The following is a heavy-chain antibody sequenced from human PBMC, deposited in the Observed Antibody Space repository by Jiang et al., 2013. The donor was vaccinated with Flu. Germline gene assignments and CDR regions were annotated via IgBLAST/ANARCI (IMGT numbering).Heavy chain of an antibody. CDR3: ARESVYYDSSGYQAEYFQH. V-gene: IGHV6-1*01. J-gene: IGHJ1*01. D-gene: IGHD3-22*01. CDR2: TYYRSKWYN. Sequence: SQTLSLTCAISGDSVSSNSAAWNWIRQSPSRGLEWLGRTYYRSKWYNDYAVSVKSRITINPDTSKNQFSLQLNSATPEDTAVYYXARESVYYDSSGYQAEYFQHWGQGTLVTVSS. CDR1: GDSVSSNSAA.